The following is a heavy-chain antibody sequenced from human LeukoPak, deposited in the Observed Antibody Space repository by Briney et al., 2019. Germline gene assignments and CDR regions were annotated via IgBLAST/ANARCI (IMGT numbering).Heavy chain of an antibody. D-gene: IGHD3-9*01. Sequence: GGSLRLSCAGSGFTFSSYSLNWVRQAPGKGLEWVSYISTSSTTMYYADSVQGRFTISRDNAKNSLFLQMNSLRAEDTAVYYCARDLNYDILTGYYKRGYWYFDLWGRGTLVTVSS. J-gene: IGHJ2*01. CDR1: GFTFSSYS. CDR2: ISTSSTTM. CDR3: ARDLNYDILTGYYKRGYWYFDL. V-gene: IGHV3-48*01.